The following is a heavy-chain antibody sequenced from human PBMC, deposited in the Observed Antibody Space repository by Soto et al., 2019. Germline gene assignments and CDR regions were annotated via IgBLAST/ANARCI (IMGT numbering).Heavy chain of an antibody. V-gene: IGHV3-30-3*01. CDR1: GFTFSSYA. CDR2: ISYDGSNK. Sequence: GSLRLSCGASGFTFSSYAMHWVRQTPGKGLEWVAVISYDGSNKHYADSVKGRFSISRDNAKNMLYLQMDSLSSEDTAVYYCVRSMIIVVRLIGLDYWGQGTLVTASS. J-gene: IGHJ4*02. CDR3: VRSMIIVVRLIGLDY. D-gene: IGHD3-22*01.